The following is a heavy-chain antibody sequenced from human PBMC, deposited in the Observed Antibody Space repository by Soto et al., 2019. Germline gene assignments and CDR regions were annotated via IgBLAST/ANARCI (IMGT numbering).Heavy chain of an antibody. V-gene: IGHV4-34*01. Sequence: KPSETLSLTCAVYGGSFSGYYWSWIRQPPGKGLEWIGEINHSGSTNYNPSLKSRVTISVDTSKNQFSLKLSSVTAADTAVYYCARGRTGTAFDYWGQGTLVTVSS. CDR3: ARGRTGTAFDY. D-gene: IGHD1-7*01. CDR1: GGSFSGYY. J-gene: IGHJ4*02. CDR2: INHSGST.